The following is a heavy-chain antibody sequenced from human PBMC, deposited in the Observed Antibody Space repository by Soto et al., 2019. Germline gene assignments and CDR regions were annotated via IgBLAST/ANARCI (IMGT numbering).Heavy chain of an antibody. CDR1: GFTFSSYA. V-gene: IGHV3-23*01. Sequence: EVQLLESGGGLVQPGGSLRLSCAASGFTFSSYAMSWVRQAPGKGLEWVSAISGSGGSTYYADSVKGRFTISRDNSKNTLYLQMNSLRAEDTAVYYCAKPTSHGSGKRGWYFDYWGQGPLVTVSS. CDR2: ISGSGGST. CDR3: AKPTSHGSGKRGWYFDY. J-gene: IGHJ4*02. D-gene: IGHD3-10*01.